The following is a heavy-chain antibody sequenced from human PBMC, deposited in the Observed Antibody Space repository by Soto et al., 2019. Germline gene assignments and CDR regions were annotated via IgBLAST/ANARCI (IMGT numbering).Heavy chain of an antibody. CDR2: IYYSGST. V-gene: IGHV4-61*01. CDR3: ASHEAPYCSGGSCYLYYFDY. Sequence: SETLSLTCTVSGGSVSSGSYYWSWIRQPPGKGLEWIGYIYYSGSTNYNPSLKSRVTISVDTSKNQFSLKLSSVTAADTAVYYCASHEAPYCSGGSCYLYYFDYWGQGTLVTVSS. D-gene: IGHD2-15*01. J-gene: IGHJ4*02. CDR1: GGSVSSGSYY.